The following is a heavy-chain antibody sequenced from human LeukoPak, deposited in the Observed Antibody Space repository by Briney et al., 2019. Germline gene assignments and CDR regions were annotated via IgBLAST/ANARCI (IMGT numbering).Heavy chain of an antibody. CDR3: AMYSSSSLGNVKNY. Sequence: SKTLSFTCTVSGGSISSYYWSWIRQPPGKGLEWIGYIYYSGSTNYNPSLTSRVTISVDTSKNQFSLKLSSVTAADTAVYYCAMYSSSSLGNVKNYWGQGTLVTVSS. J-gene: IGHJ4*02. CDR1: GGSISSYY. V-gene: IGHV4-59*01. D-gene: IGHD6-6*01. CDR2: IYYSGST.